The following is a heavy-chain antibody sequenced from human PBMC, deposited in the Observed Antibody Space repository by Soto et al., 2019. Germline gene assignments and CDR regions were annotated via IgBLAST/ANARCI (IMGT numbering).Heavy chain of an antibody. CDR3: ARVSRVGVATEPYFDY. CDR1: GGSISSYY. V-gene: IGHV4-59*01. CDR2: IYYSGST. D-gene: IGHD5-12*01. J-gene: IGHJ4*02. Sequence: SETLSLTCTVSGGSISSYYWSWIRQPPGKGLEWIGYIYYSGSTNYNPSLKSRVTISVDTSKNQFSLKLSSVTAADTAVYYCARVSRVGVATEPYFDYWGQGTLVTVSS.